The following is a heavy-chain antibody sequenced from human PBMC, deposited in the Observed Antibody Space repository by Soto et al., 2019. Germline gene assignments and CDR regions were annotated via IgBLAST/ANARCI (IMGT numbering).Heavy chain of an antibody. CDR3: ARGGSSSDNGMDV. D-gene: IGHD3-16*01. CDR2: ISSGSLSI. J-gene: IGHJ6*02. Sequence: EVQLAASGGGLVQPGGSLRLSCAASGFTFSRYTMNWVRQTPGKGLEWVSYISSGSLSIYYADSVKGRFTVSRDNAKNSLFLQMNSLRDEDTAVYYCARGGSSSDNGMDVWGQGTTVTVSS. V-gene: IGHV3-48*02. CDR1: GFTFSRYT.